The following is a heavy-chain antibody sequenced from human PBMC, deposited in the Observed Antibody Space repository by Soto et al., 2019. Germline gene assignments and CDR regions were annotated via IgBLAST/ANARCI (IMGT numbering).Heavy chain of an antibody. J-gene: IGHJ6*02. V-gene: IGHV3-23*01. Sequence: GGSLRLSCAASGFTFSSYAMSWVRQAPGKGLEWVSAISGSGGSTYYADSVKGRFTISRDNSKSTLYLQMNSLRAEDTAVYYCAKDARSERERRVLYYYYGMDVWGQGTTVTVSS. CDR2: ISGSGGST. CDR1: GFTFSSYA. D-gene: IGHD1-1*01. CDR3: AKDARSERERRVLYYYYGMDV.